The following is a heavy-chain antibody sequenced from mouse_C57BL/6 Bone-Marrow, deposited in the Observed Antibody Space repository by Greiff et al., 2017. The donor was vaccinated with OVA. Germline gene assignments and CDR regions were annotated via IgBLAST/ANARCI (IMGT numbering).Heavy chain of an antibody. D-gene: IGHD1-1*01. V-gene: IGHV1-4*01. Sequence: QVQLQQSGAELARPGASVKMSCKASGYTFTSYTMHWVKQRPGQGLEWIGYINPSSGYTKYNQKFKDKATVTADKSSSTAYMQLSSLTSEDSAVYYCHNYYGISFDVWGTGTTGTVSS. J-gene: IGHJ1*03. CDR3: HNYYGISFDV. CDR1: GYTFTSYT. CDR2: INPSSGYT.